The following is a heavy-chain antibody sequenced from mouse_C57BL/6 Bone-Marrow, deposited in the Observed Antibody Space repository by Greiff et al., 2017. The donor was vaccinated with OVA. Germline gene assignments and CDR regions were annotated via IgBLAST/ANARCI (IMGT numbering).Heavy chain of an antibody. CDR2: IYPGDGDT. CDR1: GYAFSSSW. J-gene: IGHJ2*01. CDR3: ARCRYSKYLFDY. V-gene: IGHV1-82*01. Sequence: VQLQQSGPELVKPGASVKISCKASGYAFSSSWMNWVKQRPGKGLEWIGRIYPGDGDTNYNGKFKGKATLTADKSSSTAYMQLSSLTSEDSAVYFGARCRYSKYLFDYWGQGTTLTVSS. D-gene: IGHD2-5*01.